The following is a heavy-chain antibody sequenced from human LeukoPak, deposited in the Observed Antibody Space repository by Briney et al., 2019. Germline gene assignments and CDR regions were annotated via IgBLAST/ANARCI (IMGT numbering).Heavy chain of an antibody. D-gene: IGHD5-12*01. CDR1: GYTFTSYN. CDR2: MNPNSGNT. CDR3: ARASWIVAGTSFDY. J-gene: IGHJ4*02. Sequence: ASVKVSCKASGYTFTSYNINWVRQATGQGLEWMGWMNPNSGNTGYAQKFQGRVTITRNTSISTAYMELSSLRSKDTAVYHCARASWIVAGTSFDYWGQGTLVTVSS. V-gene: IGHV1-8*03.